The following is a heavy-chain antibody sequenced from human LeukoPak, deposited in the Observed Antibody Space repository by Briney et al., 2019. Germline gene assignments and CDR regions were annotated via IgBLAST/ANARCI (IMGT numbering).Heavy chain of an antibody. V-gene: IGHV4-61*02. CDR1: GGSISSGSYY. D-gene: IGHD3-3*01. CDR3: ASYDFWSGYLDY. J-gene: IGHJ4*02. Sequence: SETLSLTCTVSGGSISSGSYYWSWIRQPAGKGLEWIGRIYTSGTTNYNPSLKSRVTISLDTSRNHFSLRLSSVTATDTAVYYCASYDFWSGYLDYWGQGTLVTVSS. CDR2: IYTSGTT.